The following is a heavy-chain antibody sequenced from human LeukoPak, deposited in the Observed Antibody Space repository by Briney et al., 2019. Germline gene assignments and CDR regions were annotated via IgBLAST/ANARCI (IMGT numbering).Heavy chain of an antibody. V-gene: IGHV3-7*01. J-gene: IGHJ4*02. Sequence: GGSLRLSCAASGFTFSSYWMSWVRQAPGKGLEWVANIKQDGSEKYYLDSVKGRFTISRDNAKNSLYLQMYRLRAEDTAVYYCARALWLFDYWGQGTLVTVSS. CDR2: IKQDGSEK. CDR1: GFTFSSYW. CDR3: ARALWLFDY. D-gene: IGHD5-24*01.